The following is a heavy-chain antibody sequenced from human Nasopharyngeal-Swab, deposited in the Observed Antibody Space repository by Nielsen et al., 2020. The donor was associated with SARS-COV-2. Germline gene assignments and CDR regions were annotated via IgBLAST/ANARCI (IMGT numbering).Heavy chain of an antibody. D-gene: IGHD1-7*01. CDR3: ARVCGSHWNYCY. CDR1: GGTFSSYA. Sequence: SVKVSCKASGGTFSSYAISWVRHAPGQGLEWMGGIIPIFGTANYAQKFQGRVTITADESTSTAYMELSSLRSEDTAVYYCARVCGSHWNYCYWGQGTLVTVSS. J-gene: IGHJ4*02. CDR2: IIPIFGTA. V-gene: IGHV1-69*13.